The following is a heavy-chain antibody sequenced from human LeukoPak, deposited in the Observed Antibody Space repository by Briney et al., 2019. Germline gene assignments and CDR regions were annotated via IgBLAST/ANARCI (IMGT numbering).Heavy chain of an antibody. Sequence: SETLSLTCTVSGGSISSSSYYWGWIRQPPGKGLEWIGSIYYSGSTYYNPSLKSRVTISVDTSKNQFSLKLSSVTAADTAVYYCARVTAAQHAFDIWGQGTMVTVSS. V-gene: IGHV4-39*07. J-gene: IGHJ3*02. CDR3: ARVTAAQHAFDI. D-gene: IGHD2-15*01. CDR2: IYYSGST. CDR1: GGSISSSSYY.